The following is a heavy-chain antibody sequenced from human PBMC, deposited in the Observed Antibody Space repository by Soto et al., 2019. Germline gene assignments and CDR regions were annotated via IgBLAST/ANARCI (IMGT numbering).Heavy chain of an antibody. Sequence: EVRLVESGGGLVKPGGSLRLSCAASGFSFNKYSMYWVRQAPGKGLEWVSSITSKTGDQYYADSVKGRFIISRDNTKNSLPLQVTSLRDDDTAVYYCARDLMPNDRGLGDLAYWGQGTLVTVSS. D-gene: IGHD3-22*01. V-gene: IGHV3-21*06. CDR1: GFSFNKYS. J-gene: IGHJ4*02. CDR3: ARDLMPNDRGLGDLAY. CDR2: ITSKTGDQ.